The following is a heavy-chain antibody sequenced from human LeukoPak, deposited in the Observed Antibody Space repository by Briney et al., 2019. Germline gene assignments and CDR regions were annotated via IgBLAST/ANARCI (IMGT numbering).Heavy chain of an antibody. D-gene: IGHD6-13*01. V-gene: IGHV4-59*12. Sequence: SETLSLTCTVSGTSISSYYCSWIRQPPGKGLEWIGNIHYSGSTNYNPSLKSRVTMSVDTSKNQFSLKLSSVTAADTAVYYCARAGDQQLVAGGYYYYYMDVWGKGTTVTVSS. J-gene: IGHJ6*03. CDR1: GTSISSYY. CDR3: ARAGDQQLVAGGYYYYYMDV. CDR2: IHYSGST.